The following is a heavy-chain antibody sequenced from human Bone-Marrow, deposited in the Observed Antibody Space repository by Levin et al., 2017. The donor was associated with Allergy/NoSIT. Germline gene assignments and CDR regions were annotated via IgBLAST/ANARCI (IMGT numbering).Heavy chain of an antibody. CDR3: VRVGAASLDHYYYYGMEV. CDR1: GFTFSIYW. Sequence: GESLKISCAASGFTFSIYWMHWVRQAPGKGLMWVSRINADGATTAYADSVKGRFTISRDNAKNTLYLHMNSLRVDDTAVYYCVRVGAASLDHYYYYGMEVWGQGTTVTVS. V-gene: IGHV3-74*01. J-gene: IGHJ6*02. D-gene: IGHD3-16*01. CDR2: INADGATT.